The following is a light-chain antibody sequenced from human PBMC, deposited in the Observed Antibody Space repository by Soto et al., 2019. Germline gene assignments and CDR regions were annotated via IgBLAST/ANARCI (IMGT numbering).Light chain of an antibody. CDR2: AAS. J-gene: IGKJ4*01. CDR3: QHSYSTPLT. CDR1: QSISSY. Sequence: DIQMTQSPSSLSASVGDRVTITCRASQSISSYLNWYQQKPGKAPKLLIYAASRLQSGVPSRFSGRGSGTDFPLTSSSLQPEDFATYYCQHSYSTPLTFGGGTKVEIK. V-gene: IGKV1-39*01.